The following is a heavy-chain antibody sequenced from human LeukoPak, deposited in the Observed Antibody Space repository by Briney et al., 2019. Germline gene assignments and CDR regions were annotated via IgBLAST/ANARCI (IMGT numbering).Heavy chain of an antibody. V-gene: IGHV4-34*01. D-gene: IGHD3-10*01. J-gene: IGHJ5*02. CDR3: ARVPRGIIIRGWFDP. Sequence: SETLSLTCDVYGGSFSGYFWSWIRQPPGKGLEWIGEINHSGSTNYNPSLKSRVSISVDTSKNKFSLKLTSVIAADTAVYYCARVPRGIIIRGWFDPWGQGTLVTVSS. CDR1: GGSFSGYF. CDR2: INHSGST.